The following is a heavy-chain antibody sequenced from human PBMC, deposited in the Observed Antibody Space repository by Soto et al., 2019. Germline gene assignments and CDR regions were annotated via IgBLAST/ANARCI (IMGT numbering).Heavy chain of an antibody. V-gene: IGHV5-51*01. CDR1: GYSFTSYW. CDR3: ARSGYCSSTSCYGPSIAAPSYYYYYGMDV. CDR2: IYPGDSDT. J-gene: IGHJ6*02. Sequence: PGESLKISCKGSGYSFTSYWIGWVRQMPGKGLEWMGIIYPGDSDTRYSPSFQGQVTISADKSISTAYLQWSSLKASDTAMYYCARSGYCSSTSCYGPSIAAPSYYYYYGMDVWGQGTTVTVSS. D-gene: IGHD2-2*03.